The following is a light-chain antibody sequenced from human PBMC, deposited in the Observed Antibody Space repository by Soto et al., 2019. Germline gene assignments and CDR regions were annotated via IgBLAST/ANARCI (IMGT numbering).Light chain of an antibody. J-gene: IGLJ2*01. Sequence: QSVLTQPPSVSGAPGQGVTISCTGSSSNLGAGYDVHWYQQLPGTAPKLLIFANTNRPSGVPDRFSGSKSGTSASLAITGLEPEDEAGYFCQSYDSSLSGAIFGGGTKLTVL. CDR2: ANT. CDR3: QSYDSSLSGAI. V-gene: IGLV1-40*01. CDR1: SSNLGAGYD.